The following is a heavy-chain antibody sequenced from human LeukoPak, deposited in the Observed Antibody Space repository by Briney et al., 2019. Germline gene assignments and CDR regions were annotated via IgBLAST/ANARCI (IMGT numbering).Heavy chain of an antibody. J-gene: IGHJ4*02. D-gene: IGHD3-3*01. Sequence: PSETLSLTCTVSGGSINSYYWSWIRQPPGKGLEWIGYIYYSGSTYYNPSLKSRVTMSVDTSKNQFSLKLSSVTAADTAVYYCAREGRRFNFDYWGQGTLVTVSS. CDR1: GGSINSYY. CDR3: AREGRRFNFDY. CDR2: IYYSGST. V-gene: IGHV4-59*12.